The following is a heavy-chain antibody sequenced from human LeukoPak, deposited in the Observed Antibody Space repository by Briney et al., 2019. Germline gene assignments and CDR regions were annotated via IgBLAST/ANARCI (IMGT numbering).Heavy chain of an antibody. Sequence: GGSLTLSCAVSGITLSNYGMSWVRQAPGKGLEWVAGLSGSGGGTNYADSVQGRFTISRDNPKNTLYLQMNSLRAEDTAVYFCAKRGVVIRVFLVGFHKEAYYFDSWGQGALVTVSS. D-gene: IGHD3-10*01. CDR1: GITLSNYG. CDR2: LSGSGGGT. J-gene: IGHJ4*02. CDR3: AKRGVVIRVFLVGFHKEAYYFDS. V-gene: IGHV3-23*01.